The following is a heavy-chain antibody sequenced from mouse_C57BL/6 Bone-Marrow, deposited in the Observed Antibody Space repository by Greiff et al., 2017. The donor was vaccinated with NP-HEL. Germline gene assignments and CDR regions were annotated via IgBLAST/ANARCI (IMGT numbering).Heavy chain of an antibody. J-gene: IGHJ1*03. V-gene: IGHV1-81*01. CDR1: GYTFTSYG. CDR2: IYPRSGNT. D-gene: IGHD2-3*01. Sequence: QVQLQQSGAELARPGASVKLSCKASGYTFTSYGISWVKQRTGQGLEWIGEIYPRSGNTYYNDKFTGKATLTADKSSSPSYMELRRLTSEDSAVYFCARGGGYYFWYFDVWGTGTTVTVSS. CDR3: ARGGGYYFWYFDV.